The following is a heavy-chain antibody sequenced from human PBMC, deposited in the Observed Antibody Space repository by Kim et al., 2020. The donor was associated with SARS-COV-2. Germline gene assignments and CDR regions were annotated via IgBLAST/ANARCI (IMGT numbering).Heavy chain of an antibody. CDR2: ISGGGDSE. D-gene: IGHD5-12*01. Sequence: GSLRLSCSASGFIFTSYAMTWVRQAPGKALEWVSTISGGGDSEYYADSVKGRFTVSRDNSKNTLHLQMNSLRVEDTAVYYCTNEGGYFGYDWFDYWGQGTLVTVSS. CDR1: GFIFTSYA. J-gene: IGHJ4*02. V-gene: IGHV3-23*01. CDR3: TNEGGYFGYDWFDY.